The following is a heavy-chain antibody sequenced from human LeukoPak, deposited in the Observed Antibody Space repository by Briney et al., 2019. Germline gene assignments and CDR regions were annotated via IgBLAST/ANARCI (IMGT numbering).Heavy chain of an antibody. Sequence: PGGSLRLSCAASGFTFDDYAMRWVRQAPGKGLEWVSLISWDGGSTYYADSVKGRFTISRDNSKNSLYLQMNSLRAEDTALYYCAKDGDCSGGSCYYYYYYYMDVWGKGTTVTVSS. CDR1: GFTFDDYA. V-gene: IGHV3-43D*04. CDR2: ISWDGGST. D-gene: IGHD2-15*01. J-gene: IGHJ6*03. CDR3: AKDGDCSGGSCYYYYYYYMDV.